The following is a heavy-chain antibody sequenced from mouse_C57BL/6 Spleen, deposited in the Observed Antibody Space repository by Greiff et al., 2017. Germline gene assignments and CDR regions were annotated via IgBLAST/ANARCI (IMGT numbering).Heavy chain of an antibody. CDR2: IYPGDGDT. CDR3: ARSYGSPYWYFDV. Sequence: QVQLQQSGAELVKPGASVKISCKASGYAFSSYWMNWVKQRPGKGLAWIGQIYPGDGDTNYNGKFKGKATLTADKSSSTAYMQLSSLTSEDSAVYFCARSYGSPYWYFDVWGTGTTVTVSS. D-gene: IGHD1-1*01. J-gene: IGHJ1*03. CDR1: GYAFSSYW. V-gene: IGHV1-80*01.